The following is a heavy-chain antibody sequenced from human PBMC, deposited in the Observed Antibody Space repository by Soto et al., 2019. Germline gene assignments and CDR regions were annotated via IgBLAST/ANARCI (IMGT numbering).Heavy chain of an antibody. D-gene: IGHD1-26*01. V-gene: IGHV2-5*02. CDR2: IYWDDDK. CDR1: GSSFSTREVG. Sequence: QITLKESGPTLVIPTQTLTLTCTFSGSSFSTREVGVGWIRQPPGKALEWLALIYWDDDKRYSPSLKSRLTIAKDTSKNQVVLTMTDMDPVDTATYYCAHSTYSGMYLGAFFDYWGQGTLVTVSS. CDR3: AHSTYSGMYLGAFFDY. J-gene: IGHJ4*02.